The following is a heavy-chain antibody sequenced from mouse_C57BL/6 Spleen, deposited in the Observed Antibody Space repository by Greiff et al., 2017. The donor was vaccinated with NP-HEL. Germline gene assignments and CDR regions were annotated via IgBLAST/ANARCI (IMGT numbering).Heavy chain of an antibody. CDR1: GYAFSSYW. CDR3: ARIPYYYGSSYRAMDY. CDR2: IYPGDGDT. J-gene: IGHJ4*01. V-gene: IGHV1-80*01. D-gene: IGHD1-1*01. Sequence: QVQLQQSRAELVKPGASVKISCKASGYAFSSYWMNWVKQRPGKGLEWIGQIYPGDGDTNYNGKFKGKATLTADKSSSTAYMQLSSLTSEDSAVYFCARIPYYYGSSYRAMDYWGQGTSVTVSS.